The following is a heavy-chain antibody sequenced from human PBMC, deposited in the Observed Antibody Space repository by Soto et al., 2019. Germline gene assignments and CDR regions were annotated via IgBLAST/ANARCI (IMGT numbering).Heavy chain of an antibody. Sequence: QVQLVQSGAEVKKSGASVKVSCEASGYIFTDYTIHWVRQAPGQRLELLGWINAGNGNTKYSQQFQGRVTFSRDTSANTVYMELSSLRSEDTAVYYCAREGLVRGVLRGIRFGPWGQGTLVTVSS. CDR3: AREGLVRGVLRGIRFGP. CDR2: INAGNGNT. CDR1: GYIFTDYT. D-gene: IGHD3-10*01. J-gene: IGHJ5*02. V-gene: IGHV1-3*01.